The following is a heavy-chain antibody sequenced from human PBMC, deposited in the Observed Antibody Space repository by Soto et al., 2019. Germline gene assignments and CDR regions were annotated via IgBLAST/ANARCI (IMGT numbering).Heavy chain of an antibody. D-gene: IGHD3-16*01. V-gene: IGHV2-5*01. CDR1: GFSLSTSGMG. CDR2: IYWNGDK. CDR3: AHSNWGSEAPDY. J-gene: IGHJ4*02. Sequence: QITLKESGPTLVKPTQTLTLTCTFSGFSLSTSGMGVAWIRQPPGKALEWLALIYWNGDKRYTPSLQSRLTITKDTSKNQVVLSMINMDPVDTGTYYCAHSNWGSEAPDYWGQGTLVSVSS.